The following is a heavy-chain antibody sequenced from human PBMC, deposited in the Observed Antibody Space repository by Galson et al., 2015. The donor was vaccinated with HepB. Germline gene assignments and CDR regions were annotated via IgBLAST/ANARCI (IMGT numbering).Heavy chain of an antibody. CDR1: GFTFSDYY. D-gene: IGHD3-3*01. CDR3: ARAPDYDFWSGYYYYYYYGMDV. V-gene: IGHV3-11*06. J-gene: IGHJ6*02. Sequence: SLRLSCAASGFTFSDYYMSWIRQAPGKGLEWVSYISSSSSYTNYADSVKGRFTISRDNAKNSLYLQMNSLRAEDTAVYYCARAPDYDFWSGYYYYYYYGMDVWGQGTTVTVSS. CDR2: ISSSSSYT.